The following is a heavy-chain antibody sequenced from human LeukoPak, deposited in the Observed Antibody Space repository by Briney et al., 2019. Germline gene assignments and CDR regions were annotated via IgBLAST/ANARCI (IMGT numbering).Heavy chain of an antibody. CDR1: GFTFDDYA. Sequence: GGSLRLSCAASGFTFDDYAMHWVRQAPGKGLEWVSGISWNSGSIGYADSVKGRFTISRDNAKNSLYLQINSLRAEDTALYYCAKDAGEYSYALDYWGQGTLVTVSS. CDR3: AKDAGEYSYALDY. V-gene: IGHV3-9*01. CDR2: ISWNSGSI. J-gene: IGHJ4*02. D-gene: IGHD5-18*01.